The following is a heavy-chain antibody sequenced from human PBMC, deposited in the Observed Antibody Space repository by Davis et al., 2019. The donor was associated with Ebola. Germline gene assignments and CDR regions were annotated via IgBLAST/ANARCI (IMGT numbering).Heavy chain of an antibody. CDR2: IKHDGSAE. CDR1: GFTFSSYS. CDR3: ARNGNWDFDY. V-gene: IGHV3-7*01. D-gene: IGHD7-27*01. J-gene: IGHJ4*02. Sequence: GESLKISCAASGFTFSSYSMNWVRQAPGKGLEWVAIIKHDGSAEYYLDSVKGRLTISRDNAKKSLYLQMNSLRAEDTAVYYCARNGNWDFDYWGQGTLVTVSS.